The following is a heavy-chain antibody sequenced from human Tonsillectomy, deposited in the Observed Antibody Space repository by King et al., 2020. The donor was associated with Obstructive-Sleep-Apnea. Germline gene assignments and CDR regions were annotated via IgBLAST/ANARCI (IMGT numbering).Heavy chain of an antibody. CDR3: ARGGTYYDSSGYKHPNTSFEP. Sequence: VQLVESGAEVKKPGASVKVSCKASGYTFSSSDINWVRQATGQGLEWMGWMNPNSGNTGYAQKFQGRVTMTRNTSISTAYMELSSLRSEDTAVFYCARGGTYYDSSGYKHPNTSFEPWGQGTLVTVSS. D-gene: IGHD3-22*01. J-gene: IGHJ5*02. V-gene: IGHV1-8*01. CDR2: MNPNSGNT. CDR1: GYTFSSSD.